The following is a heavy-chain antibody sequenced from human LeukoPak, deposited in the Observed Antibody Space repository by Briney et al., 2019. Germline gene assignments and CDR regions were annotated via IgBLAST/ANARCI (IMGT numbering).Heavy chain of an antibody. D-gene: IGHD3-16*02. J-gene: IGHJ4*02. CDR2: INPNSGGT. CDR3: ARSSYDYVWGSYRPSSDY. V-gene: IGHV1-2*06. CDR1: GYTFTGYY. Sequence: ASVKVSCKASGYTFTGYYMHWVRQAPGQGLEWMGRINPNSGGTNYAQKFQGRVTTTRDTSISTAYMELSRLRSDDTAVYYCARSSYDYVWGSYRPSSDYWGQGTLVTVSS.